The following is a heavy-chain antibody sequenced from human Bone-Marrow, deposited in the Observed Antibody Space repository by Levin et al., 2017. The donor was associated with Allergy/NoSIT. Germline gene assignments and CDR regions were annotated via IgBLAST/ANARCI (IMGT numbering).Heavy chain of an antibody. D-gene: IGHD6-19*01. V-gene: IGHV3-66*01. Sequence: GGSLRLSCAASGFTVSNNHMTWVRQVAGKGLECVGGIYSGGTTYNADSVKGRFTISRDNSENTVYLEMNSLRVEDTAVYYCAREYKSGFLLGWGKGTLVTVSS. CDR2: IYSGGTT. CDR1: GFTVSNNH. CDR3: AREYKSGFLLG. J-gene: IGHJ4*02.